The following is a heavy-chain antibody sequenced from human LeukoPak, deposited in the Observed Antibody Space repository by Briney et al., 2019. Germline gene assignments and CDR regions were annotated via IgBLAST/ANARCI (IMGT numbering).Heavy chain of an antibody. Sequence: ASVKVSCKASGGTFSSYAISWVRQAPGQGLEWMGGIIPIFGTANYAQKFQGRVTITTDESTSTAYMELSSLRSEDTAVYYCARDRAARPAYNWFDPWGQGTLVTVSS. V-gene: IGHV1-69*05. CDR1: GGTFSSYA. CDR2: IIPIFGTA. D-gene: IGHD6-6*01. CDR3: ARDRAARPAYNWFDP. J-gene: IGHJ5*02.